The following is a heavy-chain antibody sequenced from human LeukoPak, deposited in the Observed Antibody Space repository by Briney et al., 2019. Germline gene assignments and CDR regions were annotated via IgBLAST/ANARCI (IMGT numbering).Heavy chain of an antibody. CDR3: AKGSRPTGDY. D-gene: IGHD3-10*01. V-gene: IGHV3-7*03. Sequence: GGSLRLSCEASGFTFNTYPMSWVRQAPGKGLEWVGNIKQDGSEKYYADSVKGRFTISRDNAKNSVYLQMNSLRAEDTAVYYCAKGSRPTGDYWGQGTLVTVSS. J-gene: IGHJ4*02. CDR1: GFTFNTYP. CDR2: IKQDGSEK.